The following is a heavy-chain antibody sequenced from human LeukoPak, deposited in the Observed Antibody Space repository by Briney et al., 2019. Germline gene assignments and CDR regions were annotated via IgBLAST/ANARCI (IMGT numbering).Heavy chain of an antibody. CDR2: ISGSGRSS. CDR1: RFTFANLA. CDR3: ARVGVDCSSTSCYTRVKPYYYYYMDV. Sequence: GGSLRLSCVGSRFTFANLAMAWVRQAPGKGLEWVSGISGSGRSSYHADFVKGRFTISRDNAKNSLYLQMNSLRAEDTAVYYCARVGVDCSSTSCYTRVKPYYYYYMDVWGKGTTVTVSS. D-gene: IGHD2-2*02. J-gene: IGHJ6*03. V-gene: IGHV3-23*01.